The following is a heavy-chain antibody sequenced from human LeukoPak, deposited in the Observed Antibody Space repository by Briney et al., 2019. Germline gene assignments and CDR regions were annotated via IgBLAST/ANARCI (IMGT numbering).Heavy chain of an antibody. CDR1: GYSISSGYY. CDR2: IWHSGIT. J-gene: IGHJ3*01. Sequence: SETLSLTCTVSGYSISSGYYWGWIRQPPGKGLEWIGNIWHSGITYYNPSLRSRVTISVDTSKNQFSLKLSSVTPEDTAVYYCARDTNLVGATGDTFDFWGQGTMVTVSS. CDR3: ARDTNLVGATGDTFDF. V-gene: IGHV4-38-2*02. D-gene: IGHD1-26*01.